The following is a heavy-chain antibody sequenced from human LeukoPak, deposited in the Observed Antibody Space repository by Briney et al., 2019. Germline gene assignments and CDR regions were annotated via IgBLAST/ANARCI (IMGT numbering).Heavy chain of an antibody. V-gene: IGHV3-30*18. Sequence: PGGSLRLSCAASGFTFNTYGMHWVRQAPGKGLEWVAVISHDESNKYYADSVEGRFTISRDNSKNTLYLQMNSLRAEGTAVYYCAKGTSDYGDQNDYWGQGTLVTVSS. CDR1: GFTFNTYG. CDR3: AKGTSDYGDQNDY. D-gene: IGHD4-17*01. J-gene: IGHJ4*02. CDR2: ISHDESNK.